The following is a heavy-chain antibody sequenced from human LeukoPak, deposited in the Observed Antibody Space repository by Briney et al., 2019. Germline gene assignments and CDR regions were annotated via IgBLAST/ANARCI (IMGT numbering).Heavy chain of an antibody. Sequence: SETLSLTCAVYGGSFSGYYWSWIRQPPGKGLEWIGEINHSGSTNYNPSLKSRVTISVDTSKNQFSLKLSSVTAADTAVYYCARVGNGDYSYYYYMDVWGKGTTVTVSS. CDR2: INHSGST. CDR3: ARVGNGDYSYYYYMDV. V-gene: IGHV4-34*01. CDR1: GGSFSGYY. D-gene: IGHD4-17*01. J-gene: IGHJ6*03.